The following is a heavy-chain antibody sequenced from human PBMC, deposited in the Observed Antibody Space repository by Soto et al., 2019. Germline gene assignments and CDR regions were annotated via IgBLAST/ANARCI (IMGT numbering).Heavy chain of an antibody. V-gene: IGHV3-53*01. CDR1: GFSVNNNY. CDR3: AKLWGYYFES. CDR2: IYTRGTT. J-gene: IGHJ4*02. D-gene: IGHD2-21*01. Sequence: GGSLRLSCSASGFSVNNNYMTWVRQAPGRRPEWVAVIYTRGTTHYADFATGRFTFSRDNSKNTLYLQMDSLRPEDTAIYYCAKLWGYYFESWGPGTLVTVSS.